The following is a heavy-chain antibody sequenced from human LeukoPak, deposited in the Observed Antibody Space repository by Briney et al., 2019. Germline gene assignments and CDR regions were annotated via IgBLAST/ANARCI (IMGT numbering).Heavy chain of an antibody. D-gene: IGHD3-10*01. CDR3: ARTSWARDFDY. J-gene: IGHJ4*02. CDR1: EFSVGSNY. V-gene: IGHV3-66*01. Sequence: PGGSLRLSCAASEFSVGSNYMTWVRQAPGKGLEWVSLIYSGGSTYYADSVKGRFTISRDNSKNTLYLQMNSLRAEDTAVYYCARTSWARDFDYWGQGTLVTVSS. CDR2: IYSGGST.